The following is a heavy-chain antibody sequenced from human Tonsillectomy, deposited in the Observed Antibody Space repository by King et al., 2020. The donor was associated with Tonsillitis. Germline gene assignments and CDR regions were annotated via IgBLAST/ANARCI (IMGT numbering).Heavy chain of an antibody. D-gene: IGHD3-22*01. CDR2: INHGGST. V-gene: IGHV4-34*01. CDR1: GGSFSGYY. CDR3: ARRLGYFDTSAYHFDY. Sequence: VQLQQWGAGLLKPSETLSLTCAVYGGSFSGYYWNWIRQPPGKGLEWIGEINHGGSTNYNPSLKSRVTISVDTSKKQFSLKLNSVTASDTAVYYCARRLGYFDTSAYHFDYWGQGTLVTVSS. J-gene: IGHJ4*02.